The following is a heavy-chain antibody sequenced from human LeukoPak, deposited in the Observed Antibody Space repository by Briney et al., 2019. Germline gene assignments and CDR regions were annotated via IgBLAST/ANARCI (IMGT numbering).Heavy chain of an antibody. V-gene: IGHV3-48*04. CDR2: IDTSSTTM. CDR3: ASLQNVPSYYYYYVMDV. J-gene: IGHJ6*02. CDR1: GLTFSKYS. Sequence: GSLRLSCAASGLTFSKYSMTWVRQAPGKGLEWVSFIDTSSTTMYYTDSVKGRFTITRDNAKNTLFLQMNSLRAEDTAVYYCASLQNVPSYYYYYVMDVWGQGTTVTVSS. D-gene: IGHD2/OR15-2a*01.